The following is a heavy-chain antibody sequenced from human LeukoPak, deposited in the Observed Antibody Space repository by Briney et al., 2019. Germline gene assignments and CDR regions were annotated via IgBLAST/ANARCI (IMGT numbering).Heavy chain of an antibody. J-gene: IGHJ4*02. CDR3: VRESSLKY. CDR1: GFTFSSHW. Sequence: GGSLRLSCAASGFTFSSHWMHWVRQAPGEGLVWVSGINSDGSSTSYADSVKDRFTISRDNAKNTLYVQMNSLRAEDTAVYYCVRESSLKYWGQGTLVTVSS. V-gene: IGHV3-74*01. D-gene: IGHD6-19*01. CDR2: INSDGSST.